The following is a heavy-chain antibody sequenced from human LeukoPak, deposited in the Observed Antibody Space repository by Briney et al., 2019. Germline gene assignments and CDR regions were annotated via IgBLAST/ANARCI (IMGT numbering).Heavy chain of an antibody. CDR1: GGSISSNY. Sequence: PSETLSLTCTVSGGSISSNYWVWIRQPPGKGLEWIAYIHYTGDTNYNPSLKSRVTISIDTSKNQFSLRLSSVTAADTAVYYCARVCSSSRFCVFDVWGQGTMVTVSS. D-gene: IGHD6-13*01. CDR2: IHYTGDT. J-gene: IGHJ3*01. V-gene: IGHV4-59*01. CDR3: ARVCSSSRFCVFDV.